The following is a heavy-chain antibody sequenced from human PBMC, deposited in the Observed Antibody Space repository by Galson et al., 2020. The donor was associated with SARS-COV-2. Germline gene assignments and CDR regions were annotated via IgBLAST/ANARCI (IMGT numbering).Heavy chain of an antibody. CDR3: ARSSYDFWSGAPDYGMDV. CDR2: IYYSGST. D-gene: IGHD3-3*01. V-gene: IGHV4-39*01. CDR1: GGSISSSSYY. Sequence: ETSETLSLTCTVSGGSISSSSYYWGWIRQPPGKGLEWIGSIYYSGSTYYNPSIKSRVTISVDTSKNQFSLKMSSVTAAATAVYYCARSSYDFWSGAPDYGMDVWGQGTTVTVSS. J-gene: IGHJ6*02.